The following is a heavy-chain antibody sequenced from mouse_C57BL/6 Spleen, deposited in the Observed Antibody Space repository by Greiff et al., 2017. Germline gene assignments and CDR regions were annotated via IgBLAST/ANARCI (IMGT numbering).Heavy chain of an antibody. Sequence: EVQVVESGGGLVQPGGSLSLSCAASGFTFTDYYMSWVRQPPGKALEWLGFIRNKANGYTTEYSASVKGRFTISRDNSQSILYLQMNALRAEDSATYYCARHYYGSIFDYWCQGTTLTVSS. D-gene: IGHD1-1*01. CDR3: ARHYYGSIFDY. CDR2: IRNKANGYTT. V-gene: IGHV7-3*01. CDR1: GFTFTDYY. J-gene: IGHJ2*01.